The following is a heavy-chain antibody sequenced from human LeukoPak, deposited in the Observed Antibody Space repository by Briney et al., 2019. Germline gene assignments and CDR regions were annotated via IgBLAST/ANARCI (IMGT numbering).Heavy chain of an antibody. CDR2: IIPIFGTA. J-gene: IGHJ6*03. CDR1: GGTFSSYA. CDR3: ARDPANSSPAYYYYYYMDV. D-gene: IGHD6-13*01. V-gene: IGHV1-69*06. Sequence: GASVKVSCKASGGTFSSYAISWVRQAPGQGLEWMGGIIPIFGTANYAQKFQGKVTITADKSTSTAYMELSSLRSEDTAVYYCARDPANSSPAYYYYYYMDVWGKGTTVTVSS.